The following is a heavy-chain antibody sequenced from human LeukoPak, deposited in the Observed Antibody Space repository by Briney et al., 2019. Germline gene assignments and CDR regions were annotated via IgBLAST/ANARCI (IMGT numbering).Heavy chain of an antibody. J-gene: IGHJ5*02. CDR3: ARAKGLAGSYLDNWFDP. CDR2: TSYDGTSE. CDR1: GFCFRRYD. V-gene: IGHV3-30*04. Sequence: GGSLRLSCAASGFCFRRYDMHWVRQAPGKGLEWVAATSYDGTSELYADFVKGRFSISRDNSRNTLSLQMDTLRPEDTAIYYCARAKGLAGSYLDNWFDPWGQGTRVIVSS. D-gene: IGHD1-26*01.